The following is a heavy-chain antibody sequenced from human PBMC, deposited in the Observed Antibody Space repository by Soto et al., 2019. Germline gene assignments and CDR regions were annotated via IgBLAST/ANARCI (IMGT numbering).Heavy chain of an antibody. CDR3: ARRAGGTYYYGMDV. D-gene: IGHD1-1*01. Sequence: GESLKISCKGSGYSFTSYWISWVRQMPGKGLEWMGRIDPSDSYTKYSPSFQGHVTISADKSISTAYLQWSSLKASDTAMYYCARRAGGTYYYGMDVWGQGTTVTVSS. CDR2: IDPSDSYT. J-gene: IGHJ6*02. CDR1: GYSFTSYW. V-gene: IGHV5-10-1*01.